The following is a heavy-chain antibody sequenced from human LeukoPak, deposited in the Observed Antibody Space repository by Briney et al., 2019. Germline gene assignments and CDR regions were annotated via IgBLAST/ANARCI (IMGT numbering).Heavy chain of an antibody. J-gene: IGHJ3*02. CDR3: AKGKGSYPMKDAFDI. V-gene: IGHV3-21*01. CDR1: GFTFSSYS. Sequence: PGGSLRLSCAASGFTFSSYSMNWVRQAPGKGLEWVSSISSSSSYIYYADSVKGRFTISRDNAKNSLYLQMNSLRAEDTAVYYCAKGKGSYPMKDAFDIWGQGTMVTVSS. D-gene: IGHD2-15*01. CDR2: ISSSSSYI.